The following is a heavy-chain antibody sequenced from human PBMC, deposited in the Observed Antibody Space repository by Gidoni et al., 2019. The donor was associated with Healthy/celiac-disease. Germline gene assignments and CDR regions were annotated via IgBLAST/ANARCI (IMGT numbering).Heavy chain of an antibody. CDR3: ARASYDSSGYYYIHFDY. CDR2: ISYDGSNK. V-gene: IGHV3-30-3*01. D-gene: IGHD3-22*01. CDR1: GFTFSSYA. Sequence: QVQLVESGGGVVQPGRSLRLSCAASGFTFSSYAMHWVRQAPGKGLEWVAVISYDGSNKYYADSVKGRFTISRDNSKNTLYLQMNSLRAEDTAVYYCARASYDSSGYYYIHFDYWGQGTLVTVSS. J-gene: IGHJ4*02.